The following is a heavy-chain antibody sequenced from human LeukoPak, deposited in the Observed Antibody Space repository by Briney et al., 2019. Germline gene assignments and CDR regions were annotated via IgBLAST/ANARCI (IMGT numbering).Heavy chain of an antibody. V-gene: IGHV4-59*01. CDR2: IYYSGST. Sequence: SGTLSLTCTVSGGSISSYYWSWIRQPPGKGLEWIGDIYYSGSTNYNPSLKSRVIISVDTSKNQFSLKLSSVTAADTAVYYCARGVRGSTAAGTFDYWGQGTLVTVSS. D-gene: IGHD6-13*01. CDR3: ARGVRGSTAAGTFDY. CDR1: GGSISSYY. J-gene: IGHJ4*02.